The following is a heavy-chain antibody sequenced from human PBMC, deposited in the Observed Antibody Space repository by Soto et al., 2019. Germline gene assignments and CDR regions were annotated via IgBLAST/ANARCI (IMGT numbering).Heavy chain of an antibody. CDR2: ISPSGNT. CDR3: ARAPMVLTRSYFDS. CDR1: DGSISNFY. J-gene: IGHJ4*02. D-gene: IGHD3-22*01. Sequence: PSETLSLTCTVSDGSISNFYWSWIRQPPGKGLEWIGYISPSGNTNYNPSLKSRVSISVDTSKNQFSLNLTSVTAADTAVYYCARAPMVLTRSYFDSWGQGTPVTVSS. V-gene: IGHV4-59*01.